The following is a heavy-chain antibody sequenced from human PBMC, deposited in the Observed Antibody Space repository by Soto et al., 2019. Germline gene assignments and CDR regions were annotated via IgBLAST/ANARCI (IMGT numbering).Heavy chain of an antibody. Sequence: PGGSLRLSCSSSGFTCISDAMHWVRQAPWKGLEYVSSISSNGGSTYYADSVKGRFTISRDNSKNTLYLQMSSLRAEDTAVYYCVKDWGNDYGESGGYFQHWGQGTLVTVSS. CDR2: ISSNGGST. CDR1: GFTCISDA. D-gene: IGHD4-17*01. J-gene: IGHJ1*01. V-gene: IGHV3-64D*06. CDR3: VKDWGNDYGESGGYFQH.